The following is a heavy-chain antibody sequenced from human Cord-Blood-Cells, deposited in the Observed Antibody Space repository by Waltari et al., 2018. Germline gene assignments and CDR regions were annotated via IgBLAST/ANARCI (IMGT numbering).Heavy chain of an antibody. Sequence: QVQLVQSGAEVKKPGASVKVSCKVSGYTLTELSMHWVRQAPGKGLEWMGGFDPEDGETSYAQKFQGRVTTTEDTSTDTAYMELSSLRSEDTAVYYCATITMVRGTDGMDVWGQGTTVTVSS. J-gene: IGHJ6*02. CDR1: GYTLTELS. D-gene: IGHD3-10*01. CDR2: FDPEDGET. V-gene: IGHV1-24*01. CDR3: ATITMVRGTDGMDV.